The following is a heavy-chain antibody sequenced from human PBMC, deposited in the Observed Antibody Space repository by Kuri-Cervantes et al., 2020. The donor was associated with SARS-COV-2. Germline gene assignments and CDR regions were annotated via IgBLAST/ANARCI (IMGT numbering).Heavy chain of an antibody. CDR2: IKQDGSEK. J-gene: IGHJ3*02. D-gene: IGHD3-10*01. CDR3: ASFSSRARVDTAMVTGLWFGELLFSDAFDI. V-gene: IGHV3-7*01. Sequence: GGSLRLSCAASGFTFSSYWMSWVRQAPGKGLEWVANIKQDGSEKYYVDSVKGRFTISRDNSKNTLYLQMNSLRAEDTAVYYCASFSSRARVDTAMVTGLWFGELLFSDAFDIWGQGTMVTVSS. CDR1: GFTFSSYW.